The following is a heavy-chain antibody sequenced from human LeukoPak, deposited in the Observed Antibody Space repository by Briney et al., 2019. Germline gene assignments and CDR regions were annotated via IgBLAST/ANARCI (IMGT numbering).Heavy chain of an antibody. CDR2: ISAYHGNT. CDR1: GYSLTTYH. Sequence: GASVKVSCKASGYSLTTYHITWVRQAPGQGLEWMGWISAYHGNTNYAQKLQGRVTMTTDTSTNTAYMELRSLRSDDTAVYYCARSGVLPGADVFGIWGQGTMVTVSS. J-gene: IGHJ3*02. CDR3: ARSGVLPGADVFGI. V-gene: IGHV1-18*01. D-gene: IGHD1-14*01.